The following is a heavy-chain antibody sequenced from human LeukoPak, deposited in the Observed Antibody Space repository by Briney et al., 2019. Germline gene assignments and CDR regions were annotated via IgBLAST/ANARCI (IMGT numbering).Heavy chain of an antibody. Sequence: PSETLSLTCTVSGESISSGGYYWSWIRQHPGKGLEWVGYISYTGSTSYNPSLKSRLTISLDTSADQLSLGLTSVSAADTAVYYCASGYTYGYFAYWGQGTLVTVSS. CDR2: ISYTGST. V-gene: IGHV4-31*03. CDR1: GESISSGGYY. J-gene: IGHJ4*02. D-gene: IGHD5-12*01. CDR3: ASGYTYGYFAY.